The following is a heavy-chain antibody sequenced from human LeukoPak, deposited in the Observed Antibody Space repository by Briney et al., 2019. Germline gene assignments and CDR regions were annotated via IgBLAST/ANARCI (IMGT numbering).Heavy chain of an antibody. Sequence: PSETLSLTCTVSGGSVNNGPYYWSWIRQHPGKGLEWIEYISYTGGTYYNPSLESRVSMSVDTSKNQFSLKLSSVTAADTAMYYCARIIVGASFDYWGQGTLVTVSS. V-gene: IGHV4-31*03. CDR2: ISYTGGT. D-gene: IGHD1-26*01. J-gene: IGHJ4*02. CDR3: ARIIVGASFDY. CDR1: GGSVNNGPYY.